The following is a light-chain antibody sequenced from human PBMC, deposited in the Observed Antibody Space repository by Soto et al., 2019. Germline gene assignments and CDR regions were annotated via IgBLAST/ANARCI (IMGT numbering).Light chain of an antibody. V-gene: IGKV1-12*01. Sequence: DIQMTQSPSSVSASVGDRVTITCRASQGVSGWLAWYQQKPGKAPKLLIYSVSSLQSGVPARFSGSGSGTDFALTISSLQPDDFACYNCQQANGFPVAFGGGTRVEIK. CDR1: QGVSGW. CDR2: SVS. CDR3: QQANGFPVA. J-gene: IGKJ4*01.